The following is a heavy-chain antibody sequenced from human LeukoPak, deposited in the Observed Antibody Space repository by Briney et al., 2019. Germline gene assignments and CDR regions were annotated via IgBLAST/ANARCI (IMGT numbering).Heavy chain of an antibody. CDR2: ISSSGRTI. J-gene: IGHJ5*02. CDR1: GFTFSHYN. D-gene: IGHD5-18*01. CDR3: ATDLIVTNH. V-gene: IGHV3-48*02. Sequence: GGSLRLSCAASGFTFSHYNMNWVRQAPGKGLEWVPYISSSGRTIHYADSVKGRFTISRDNAKNSLYLQMNSLRDEDTAVYYCATDLIVTNHWGQGTLVSVPS.